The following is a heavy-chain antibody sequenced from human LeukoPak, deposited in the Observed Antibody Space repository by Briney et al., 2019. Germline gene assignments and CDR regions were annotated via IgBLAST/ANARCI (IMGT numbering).Heavy chain of an antibody. D-gene: IGHD6-13*01. CDR2: IYSAGST. J-gene: IGHJ4*02. V-gene: IGHV3-66*01. CDR3: ASSSSWYYFDY. Sequence: WASVIYSAGSTYSADSVKGRFTISRDNSKNTLYLQMNSLRAEDTAVYYCASSSSWYYFDYWGQGTLVTVSS.